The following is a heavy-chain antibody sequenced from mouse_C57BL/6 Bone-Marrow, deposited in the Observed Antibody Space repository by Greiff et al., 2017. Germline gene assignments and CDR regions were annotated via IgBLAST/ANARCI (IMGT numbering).Heavy chain of an antibody. J-gene: IGHJ3*01. CDR1: GYTFTSYW. CDR3: AKGAGLLAWFAY. Sequence: VQLQQPGAELVKPGASVKMSCKASGYTFTSYWITWVKQRPGQGLEWIGDIYPGSGSTNYNEKFKSKATLTVDTSSSTAYRQLSSLTSEDSAVYYCAKGAGLLAWFAYWGQGTLVTVSA. CDR2: IYPGSGST. D-gene: IGHD2-3*01. V-gene: IGHV1-55*01.